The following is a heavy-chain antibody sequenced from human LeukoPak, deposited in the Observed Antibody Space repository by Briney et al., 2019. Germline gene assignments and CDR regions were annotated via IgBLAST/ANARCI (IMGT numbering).Heavy chain of an antibody. D-gene: IGHD1-26*01. CDR2: IGPGGDNK. CDR3: AKELYSGSYFFDY. V-gene: IGHV3-23*01. J-gene: IGHJ4*02. CDR1: GFTFSNFG. Sequence: GGTLRLSCAASGFTFSNFGMNWVRQAPGKGLQWVSGIGPGGDNKYYADSLEGRFTISRDNSKNTVYLQMNSLRAEDTAVYYCAKELYSGSYFFDYWGQGTLVTVSS.